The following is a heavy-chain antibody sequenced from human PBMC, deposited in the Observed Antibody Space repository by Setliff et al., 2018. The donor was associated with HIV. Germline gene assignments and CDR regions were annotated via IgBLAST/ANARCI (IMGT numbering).Heavy chain of an antibody. J-gene: IGHJ3*02. D-gene: IGHD5-12*01. CDR3: ASAGAWQRNALDI. V-gene: IGHV1-46*01. CDR1: GYSFTNHY. CDR2: INPTGGST. Sequence: ASVKVSCKPSGYSFTNHYMHWVRQAPGQGLAWMGVINPTGGSTRNTQKFQGRVAMTRDTSTSTVYMELSSLRSEDTAVYYCASAGAWQRNALDIWGRGTMVTVSS.